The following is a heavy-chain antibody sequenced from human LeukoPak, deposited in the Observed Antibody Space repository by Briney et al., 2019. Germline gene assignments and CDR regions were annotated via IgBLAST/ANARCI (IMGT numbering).Heavy chain of an antibody. J-gene: IGHJ4*02. CDR2: IRYDGSNK. CDR3: AKDRGSYQDVF. V-gene: IGHV3-30*02. CDR1: AFTFSSYG. Sequence: GGSPRLSCVVSAFTFSSYGMHWVRQAPGKGLEWVAFIRYDGSNKYYADSVKGRFTVSRDNSKNTLYLQMNSLRAEDTALYYCAKDRGSYQDVFGGQGTLVTVSS. D-gene: IGHD3-16*02.